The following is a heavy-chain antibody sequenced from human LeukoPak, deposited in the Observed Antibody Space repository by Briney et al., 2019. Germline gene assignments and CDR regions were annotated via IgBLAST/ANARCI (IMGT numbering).Heavy chain of an antibody. D-gene: IGHD3-3*01. Sequence: GGSLRLSCAASGFTFSSYSMNWVRQAPGKGLEWVSYISSSSSTIYYADSVKGRFTISRDNAKNSLYLQMNSLRAEDTAVYYCARGTGYDFWSGQIDYWGQGTLSPSPQ. V-gene: IGHV3-48*01. CDR3: ARGTGYDFWSGQIDY. CDR2: ISSSSSTI. CDR1: GFTFSSYS. J-gene: IGHJ4*02.